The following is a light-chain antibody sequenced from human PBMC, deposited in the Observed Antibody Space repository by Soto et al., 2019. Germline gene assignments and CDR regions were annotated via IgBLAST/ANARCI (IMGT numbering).Light chain of an antibody. J-gene: IGKJ2*01. V-gene: IGKV4-1*01. CDR1: QSLLYSSNKKNY. CDR2: WAS. Sequence: DIVMTQSPDSLAVSLGERATINCKSSQSLLYSSNKKNYLAWYRHKPGQPPKLLIYWASTRESGVPDRFSGSGSGTDFTLTISSLQAEDGAVYYCQQYYGTPYTFGQGTKLEIK. CDR3: QQYYGTPYT.